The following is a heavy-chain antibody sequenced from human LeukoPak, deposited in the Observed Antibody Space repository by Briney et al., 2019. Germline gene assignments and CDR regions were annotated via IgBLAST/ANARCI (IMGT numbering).Heavy chain of an antibody. CDR1: GFTFSSYW. D-gene: IGHD3-10*01. V-gene: IGHV3-7*03. Sequence: GGSLRLSCAASGFTFSSYWMSWVRQAPGKRLEWVANIKQDGSEKYYVDSVKGRFTISRDNAKNSLYLQMNSLRAEDTAVYYCARGIWFGYNWFDPWGQGTLVTVSS. J-gene: IGHJ5*02. CDR3: ARGIWFGYNWFDP. CDR2: IKQDGSEK.